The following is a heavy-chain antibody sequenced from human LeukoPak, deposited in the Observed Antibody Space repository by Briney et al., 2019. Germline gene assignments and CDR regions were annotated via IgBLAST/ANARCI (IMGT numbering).Heavy chain of an antibody. CDR3: ARDQEYQLLYYMDV. J-gene: IGHJ6*03. Sequence: GGSLRLSCAASGFTFSSYGMHWVRQAPGKGLEWVAVISYDGSNKYYADSVKGRFTISRDNSKNTLYLQMNSLRAEDTAVYYCARDQEYQLLYYMDVWGKGTTVTVSS. D-gene: IGHD2-2*01. CDR2: ISYDGSNK. V-gene: IGHV3-30*03. CDR1: GFTFSSYG.